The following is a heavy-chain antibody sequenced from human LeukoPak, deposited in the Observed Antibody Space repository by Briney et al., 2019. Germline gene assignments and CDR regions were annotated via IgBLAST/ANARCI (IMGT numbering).Heavy chain of an antibody. CDR2: ISGSGDST. V-gene: IGHV3-23*01. CDR3: GRGYTYGNFDY. D-gene: IGHD5-18*01. CDR1: GSTFSSYG. J-gene: IGHJ4*01. Sequence: PGGSLRLSCAASGSTFSSYGMSWVRQAPGKGLEWVSAISGSGDSTYYADSVKGRFTISRDNSKNTLYLQMNSLRVDDTAVYYCGRGYTYGNFDYWGHGTLVTVSS.